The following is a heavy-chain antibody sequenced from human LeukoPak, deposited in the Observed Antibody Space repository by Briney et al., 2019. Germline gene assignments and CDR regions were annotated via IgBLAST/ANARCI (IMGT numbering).Heavy chain of an antibody. CDR1: GYTFTSYA. J-gene: IGHJ4*02. CDR3: ARSPDLDPGWLRF. D-gene: IGHD5-12*01. Sequence: GASVKVSCKASGYTFTSYAMHWVRQAPGQGLEWMGWINAGNGKTKSSQKFQGRVTITRDTSANTAYMDLSSLRSEDTAVYYCARSPDLDPGWLRFWGQGTLVTVSS. V-gene: IGHV1-3*01. CDR2: INAGNGKT.